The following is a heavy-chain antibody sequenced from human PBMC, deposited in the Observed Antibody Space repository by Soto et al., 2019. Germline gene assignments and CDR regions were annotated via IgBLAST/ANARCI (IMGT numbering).Heavy chain of an antibody. V-gene: IGHV3-23*01. CDR1: GFTFSSYA. CDR3: AKNPSRVWFGELLYDY. D-gene: IGHD3-10*01. J-gene: IGHJ4*02. Sequence: GGSLRLSCAASGFTFSSYAMSWVRQAPGKGLEWVSAISGSGGSTYYADSVKGRFTISRDNSKNTLYLQMNSLRAEDTAVYYCAKNPSRVWFGELLYDYWGQGTLVTVSS. CDR2: ISGSGGST.